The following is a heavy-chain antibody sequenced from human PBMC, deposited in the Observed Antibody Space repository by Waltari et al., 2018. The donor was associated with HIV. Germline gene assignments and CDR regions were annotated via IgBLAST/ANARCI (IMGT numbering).Heavy chain of an antibody. V-gene: IGHV3-53*01. J-gene: IGHJ6*02. D-gene: IGHD5-18*01. CDR2: MYSGAST. CDR3: ARLGYCYGNDCYSRGFYYYGLDV. CDR1: GCTVSNSR. Sequence: EVQLVESGGDVIQPGGSLRLSCAASGCTVSNSRISWVRQGHGKGLEWFSVMYSGASTQYADSVKGRFTVSRDNSKNILSLQMNNLRADDTAVYYCARLGYCYGNDCYSRGFYYYGLDVWGQGTTVTVSS.